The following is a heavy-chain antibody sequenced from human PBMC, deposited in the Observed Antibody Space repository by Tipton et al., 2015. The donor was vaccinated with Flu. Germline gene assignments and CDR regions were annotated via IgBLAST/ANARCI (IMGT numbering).Heavy chain of an antibody. CDR3: ARDGSGVGYYDFWSGYPSRWFDP. CDR1: GGSISSSSYY. V-gene: IGHV4-39*07. CDR2: IYYSGST. D-gene: IGHD3-3*01. J-gene: IGHJ5*02. Sequence: LRLSCTVSGGSISSSSYYWGWIRQPPGKGLEWIGSIYYSGSTYYNPSLKSRVTISVDTSKNQFSLKLSSVTAADTAVYYCARDGSGVGYYDFWSGYPSRWFDPWGQGTLVTVSS.